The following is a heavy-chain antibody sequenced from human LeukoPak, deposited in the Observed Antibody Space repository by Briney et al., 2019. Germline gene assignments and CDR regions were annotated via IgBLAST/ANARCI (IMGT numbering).Heavy chain of an antibody. V-gene: IGHV4-39*07. J-gene: IGHJ3*02. D-gene: IGHD6-13*01. CDR3: ARGPGYSSSDGAFDI. CDR2: IYYSEST. Sequence: SETLSLTCTVSGGSISSSRCYWGWIRHPPGKGLEWIGNIYYSESTYYNPSLKSRVTISVDTSKNQFSLKLSSVTAADTAVYYCARGPGYSSSDGAFDIWGQGTMVTVSS. CDR1: GGSISSSRCY.